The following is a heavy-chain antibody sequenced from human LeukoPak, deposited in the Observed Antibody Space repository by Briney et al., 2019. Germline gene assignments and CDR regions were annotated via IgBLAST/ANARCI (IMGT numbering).Heavy chain of an antibody. J-gene: IGHJ4*02. Sequence: ASVKVSCKASGGTFSSYAISWVRQAPGQGLEWMGRIIPILGIANYAQKFQGRVTITADKSTSTAYVELSSLRSEDTAVYYCARTHSSGWSSDYWGQGTLVTVSS. CDR3: ARTHSSGWSSDY. D-gene: IGHD6-19*01. CDR2: IIPILGIA. V-gene: IGHV1-69*04. CDR1: GGTFSSYA.